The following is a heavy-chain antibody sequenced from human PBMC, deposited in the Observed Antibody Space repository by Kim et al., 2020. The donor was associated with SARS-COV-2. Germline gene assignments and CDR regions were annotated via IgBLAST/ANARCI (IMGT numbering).Heavy chain of an antibody. V-gene: IGHV4-31*02. D-gene: IGHD6-13*01. CDR3: ATSIAAAGPFDY. J-gene: IGHJ4*02. Sequence: YYNPSLKSRVTISVDTSKNQFSLKLSSVTAADPAVYYCATSIAAAGPFDYWGQGTLVTVSS.